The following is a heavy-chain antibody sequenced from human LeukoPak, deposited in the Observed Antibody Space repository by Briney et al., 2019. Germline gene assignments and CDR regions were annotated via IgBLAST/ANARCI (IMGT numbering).Heavy chain of an antibody. D-gene: IGHD4-11*01. Sequence: SETLSLTCTVSGGSISSYYWSWIRQPAGKGLEWIGRIYTSGSTNYNPSLKSRVTMSVDTSKNQFSLKLSSVTAADTAVYYCARDQGPYSNYGIALDYWGQGTLVTVSS. CDR3: ARDQGPYSNYGIALDY. CDR2: IYTSGST. J-gene: IGHJ4*02. CDR1: GGSISSYY. V-gene: IGHV4-4*07.